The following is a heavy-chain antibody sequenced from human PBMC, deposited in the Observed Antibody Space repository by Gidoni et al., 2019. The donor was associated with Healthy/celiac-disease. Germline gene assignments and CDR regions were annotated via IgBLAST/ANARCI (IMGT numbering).Heavy chain of an antibody. V-gene: IGHV3-23*01. CDR2: ISGSGGST. D-gene: IGHD4-17*01. J-gene: IGHJ6*02. CDR1: GFTFSSYA. CDR3: AKDGDYEEQHEGPNLYYYYYYGMDV. Sequence: EVQLLASGGGLVQPGGSLRLSSAASGFTFSSYAMSSVRQAPGKGLEWVSAISGSGGSTYYADSVKGRFTISRDNSKNTLYLQMNSLRAEDTAVYYCAKDGDYEEQHEGPNLYYYYYYGMDVWGQGTTVTVSS.